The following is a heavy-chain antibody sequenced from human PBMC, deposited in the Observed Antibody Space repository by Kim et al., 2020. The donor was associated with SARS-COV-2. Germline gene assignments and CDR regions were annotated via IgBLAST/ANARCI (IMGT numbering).Heavy chain of an antibody. CDR2: IWYDGSNK. CDR1: GFTFSSYG. J-gene: IGHJ6*01. CDR3: STELGEGGAWNYYY. V-gene: IGHV3-33*08. D-gene: IGHD1-7*01. Sequence: GGSLRLSCAASGFTFSSYGIHWVRQAPGKGQEWVSVIWYDGSNKYYADSVKGRFTISRDNSKNTLYLQMNSLRTADTTVDYCSTELGEGGAWNYYY.